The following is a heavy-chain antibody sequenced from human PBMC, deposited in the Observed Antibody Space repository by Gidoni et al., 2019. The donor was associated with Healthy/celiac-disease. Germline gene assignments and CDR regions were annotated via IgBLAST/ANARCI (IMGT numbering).Heavy chain of an antibody. V-gene: IGHV4-59*01. CDR3: ARDRRSAGMDV. J-gene: IGHJ6*02. CDR2: IYYNWRT. CDR1: GGSIISYY. D-gene: IGHD3-3*01. Sequence: QVQLQESGPGLVKPSETLSLTCTVSGGSIISYYRSWIRTPPGTGLEWIGYIYYNWRTNYNPSLKSLVTISVATSKNQFSLKLSSVTAADTAVYYCARDRRSAGMDVWGQGTTVTVSS.